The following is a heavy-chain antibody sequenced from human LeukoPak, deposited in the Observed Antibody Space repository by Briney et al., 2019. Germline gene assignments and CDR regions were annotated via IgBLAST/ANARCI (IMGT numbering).Heavy chain of an antibody. J-gene: IGHJ4*02. V-gene: IGHV4-59*01. CDR3: ARGDYDLIDY. CDR1: GASISSYY. CDR2: IYYSGST. Sequence: PSETLSLTCTVSGASISSYYWSWIRQPPGKGMEWIGFIYYSGSTNYNPSLKSRATISVDTSKNQFSLRLSSVTAADTAVYYCARGDYDLIDYWGQGTLVTVSS. D-gene: IGHD3-22*01.